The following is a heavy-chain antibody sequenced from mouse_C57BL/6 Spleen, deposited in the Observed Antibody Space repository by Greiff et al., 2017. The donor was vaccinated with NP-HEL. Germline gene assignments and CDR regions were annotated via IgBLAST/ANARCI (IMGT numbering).Heavy chain of an antibody. J-gene: IGHJ2*01. Sequence: VQLQQPGAELVKPGASVKLSCKASGYTFTSYWMQWVKQRPGQGLEWIGNIDPSDSYTNYNQKFKGKATLTVDTSSSTAYMQLSSLTSEDSAVYYCANDPTQGGDYWGQGTTLTVSS. CDR2: IDPSDSYT. V-gene: IGHV1-50*01. CDR1: GYTFTSYW. D-gene: IGHD3-2*02. CDR3: ANDPTQGGDY.